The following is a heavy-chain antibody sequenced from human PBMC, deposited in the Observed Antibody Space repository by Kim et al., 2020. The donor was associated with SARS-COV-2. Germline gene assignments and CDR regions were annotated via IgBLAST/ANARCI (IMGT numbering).Heavy chain of an antibody. CDR3: AGAGRLGELYESFQN. Sequence: SETLSLTCTVSGGSISSYYWSWIRQPPGKGLEWVGYIYYSGSTNFNPSLKTRVTISVDTSKNQFSLKLSSVTAADTAVNYCAGAGRLGELYESFQNWGQG. V-gene: IGHV4-59*08. CDR2: IYYSGST. D-gene: IGHD3-16*01. J-gene: IGHJ1*01. CDR1: GGSISSYY.